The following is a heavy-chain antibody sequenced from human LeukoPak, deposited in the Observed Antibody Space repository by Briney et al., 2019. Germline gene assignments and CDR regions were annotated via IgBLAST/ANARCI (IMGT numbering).Heavy chain of an antibody. V-gene: IGHV1-8*01. CDR3: ASTSGSSGSYSFDAFDI. J-gene: IGHJ3*02. CDR1: GYTFTSYD. CDR2: MNPNSGNT. Sequence: ASVKVSRKASGYTFTSYDINWVRQATGQGLEWMGWMNPNSGNTGYAQKFQGRVTMTRNTSISTAYMELSSLRSEDKAVYYCASTSGSSGSYSFDAFDIWGQGTMVTVSS. D-gene: IGHD1-26*01.